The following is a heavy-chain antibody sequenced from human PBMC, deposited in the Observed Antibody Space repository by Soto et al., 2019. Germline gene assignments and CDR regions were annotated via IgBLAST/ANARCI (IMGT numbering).Heavy chain of an antibody. CDR3: ARDIYDSSGNLNY. D-gene: IGHD3-22*01. CDR1: GFTFSSYS. Sequence: EVQLVESGGGLVKPGGSLRLSCAASGFTFSSYSMNWVRQAPGKGLEWVSSISSSSSYIYYAHSVKGRFTISRDNAKNSLYLQMNSLRAEDTAVYYCARDIYDSSGNLNYWGQGTLVTVSS. J-gene: IGHJ4*02. CDR2: ISSSSSYI. V-gene: IGHV3-21*01.